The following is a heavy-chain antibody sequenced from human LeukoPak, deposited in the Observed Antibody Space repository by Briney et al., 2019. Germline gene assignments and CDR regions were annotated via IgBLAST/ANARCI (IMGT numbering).Heavy chain of an antibody. D-gene: IGHD2/OR15-2a*01. J-gene: IGHJ2*01. CDR2: VHYSGST. V-gene: IGHV4-59*11. Sequence: PSETLSLTCTVSGGSFGSHYWTWIRQPPGKALEWIGYVHYSGSTKYNPYLRSRVTISLDTSRNQFSLKLSSVTAADTAVYYCARDSAPVRMSWYYDPWGRGTLVTVSS. CDR3: ARDSAPVRMSWYYDP. CDR1: GGSFGSHY.